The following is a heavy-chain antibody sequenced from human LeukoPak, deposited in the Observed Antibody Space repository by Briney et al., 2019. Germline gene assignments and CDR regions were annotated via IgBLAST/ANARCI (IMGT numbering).Heavy chain of an antibody. CDR3: ARGEGLRYFDWLLTPFDY. V-gene: IGHV3-48*03. J-gene: IGHJ4*02. CDR1: GFTFSSYE. CDR2: ISSSGSTI. Sequence: PGGSLRLSCAASGFTFSSYEMNWVRQAPGKGLEWVPYISSSGSTIYYADSVKGRFIISRDNAKNSLYLQMNSLRAEDTAVYYCARGEGLRYFDWLLTPFDYWGQGTLVTVSS. D-gene: IGHD3-9*01.